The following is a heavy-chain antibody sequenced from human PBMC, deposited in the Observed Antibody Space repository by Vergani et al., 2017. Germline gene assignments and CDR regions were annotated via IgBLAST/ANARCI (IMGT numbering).Heavy chain of an antibody. Sequence: QVQLVESGGGVVQPGGSLRLSCIASGFTFRIYGMHWVRQAPGKGLEWVAFLRYDGTKRFYGDSVKGRVTISRDNSQTTVFLQMNSLRADDSAVYYCTKAGQYDSDNFHDSWGQGALVTVAS. CDR3: TKAGQYDSDNFHDS. D-gene: IGHD3-22*01. CDR2: LRYDGTKR. V-gene: IGHV3-30*02. J-gene: IGHJ1*01. CDR1: GFTFRIYG.